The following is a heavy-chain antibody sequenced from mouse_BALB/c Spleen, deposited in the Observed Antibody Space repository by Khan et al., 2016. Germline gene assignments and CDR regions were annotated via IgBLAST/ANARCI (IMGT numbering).Heavy chain of an antibody. V-gene: IGHV4-1*02. CDR1: GFDFSRYW. Sequence: EVKLLESGGGLVQPGGSLKLSCAASGFDFSRYWMSWVRQAPGKGLEWIGEINPESSTINYTPFLKDKFIISRDNARNKLFLQMSKVRSEDTALYYCARAGYYWYLANWGQGTLVTVSA. J-gene: IGHJ3*01. CDR3: ARAGYYWYLAN. D-gene: IGHD1-1*01. CDR2: INPESSTI.